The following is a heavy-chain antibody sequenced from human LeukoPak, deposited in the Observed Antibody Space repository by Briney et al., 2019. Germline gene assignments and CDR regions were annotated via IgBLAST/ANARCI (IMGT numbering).Heavy chain of an antibody. V-gene: IGHV4-38-2*02. Sequence: SETLSLTCAVSGYSISSGYYWGWTRPPPGKGLEWIGIIYHSGSTYYNPSLKSRVTISVDTSKNQFSLKLSSVTAADTAVYYCAREEFTMVRGVMTFDPWGQGTLVTVSS. CDR3: AREEFTMVRGVMTFDP. CDR2: IYHSGST. D-gene: IGHD3-10*01. CDR1: GYSISSGYY. J-gene: IGHJ5*02.